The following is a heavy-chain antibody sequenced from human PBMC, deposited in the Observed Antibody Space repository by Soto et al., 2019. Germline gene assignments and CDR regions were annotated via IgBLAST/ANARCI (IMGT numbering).Heavy chain of an antibody. D-gene: IGHD4-17*01. CDR2: IYWDDYK. J-gene: IGHJ4*02. CDR1: GFSLSTSGVG. V-gene: IGHV2-5*02. Sequence: QITLKESGPSLVKPTQTLTLTCTFSGFSLSTSGVGVGWFCQPPGKALEWLAVIYWDDYKHYSPSLKSRLTITRDTSKSLGALTMTNLDPVDTATYSCARKGYGDDPSDYWGRGTLATAPS. CDR3: ARKGYGDDPSDY.